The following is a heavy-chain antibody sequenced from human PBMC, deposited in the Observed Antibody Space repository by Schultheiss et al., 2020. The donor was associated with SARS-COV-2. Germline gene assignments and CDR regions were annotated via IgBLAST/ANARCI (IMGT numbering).Heavy chain of an antibody. V-gene: IGHV4-31*11. J-gene: IGHJ6*02. CDR1: GGSISSGGYS. CDR3: ARGRSSSAPHYGMDV. Sequence: SETLSLTCAVSGGSISSGGYSWSWIRQPPGKGLEWIGYIYYSGSTNYNPSLKSRVTISVDTSKNQFSLKLSSVTAADTAVYYCARGRSSSAPHYGMDVWGQGTTVTVSS. CDR2: IYYSGST. D-gene: IGHD6-6*01.